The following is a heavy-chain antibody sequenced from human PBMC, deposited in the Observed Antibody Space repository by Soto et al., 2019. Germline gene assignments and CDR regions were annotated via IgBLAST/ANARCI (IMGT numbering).Heavy chain of an antibody. D-gene: IGHD3-16*01. J-gene: IGHJ5*02. Sequence: GASVKVSCKASGGTFSSYAISWVRQAPGQGLEWMGGIIPIFGTANYAQKFQGRVTITADESTSTAYMELSSLRSEDTAVYYCARDPGGSHPGWGDWFDPWGQGTLVTVSS. CDR1: GGTFSSYA. CDR2: IIPIFGTA. V-gene: IGHV1-69*13. CDR3: ARDPGGSHPGWGDWFDP.